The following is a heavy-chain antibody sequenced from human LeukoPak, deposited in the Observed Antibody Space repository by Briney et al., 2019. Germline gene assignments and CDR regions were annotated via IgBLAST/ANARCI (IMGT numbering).Heavy chain of an antibody. CDR1: GGTFSSYA. J-gene: IGHJ6*04. D-gene: IGHD2-2*01. CDR3: ARCRYCSSTSCLGHYYYYGMDV. Sequence: ASVKVSCKASGGTFSSYAISWVRQAPGQGREWMGGIIPIFGTANYAQKFQGRVTITADESTSTAYMELSSLRSEDTAVYYCARCRYCSSTSCLGHYYYYGMDVWGKGTTVTVSS. CDR2: IIPIFGTA. V-gene: IGHV1-69*01.